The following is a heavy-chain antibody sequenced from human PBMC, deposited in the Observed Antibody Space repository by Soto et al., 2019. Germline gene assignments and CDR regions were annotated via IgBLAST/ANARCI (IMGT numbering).Heavy chain of an antibody. J-gene: IGHJ5*02. V-gene: IGHV1-69*13. CDR1: GGTFSSYA. Sequence: SVKVSCKASGGTFSSYAISWVRQAPGQGLEWMGGIIPIFGTANYAQKFQGRVTITADESTSTAYMELSSLRSEDTAVYHCARGPSYYDSSGYYHNWFDPWGQGTLVTVSS. CDR3: ARGPSYYDSSGYYHNWFDP. CDR2: IIPIFGTA. D-gene: IGHD3-22*01.